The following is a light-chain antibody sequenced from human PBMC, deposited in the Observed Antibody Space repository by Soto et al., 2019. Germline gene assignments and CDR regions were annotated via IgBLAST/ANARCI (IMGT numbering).Light chain of an antibody. CDR3: QQYYNWPPIT. Sequence: EIVMTQSPATLSVSPGERATLSCRASQSISNNVAWYQQQPRQAPRLLIYGASTRATGIPATFSGSWSGTEFTLTTSSLLSEDFAVYYCQQYYNWPPITFGQGTLLEIK. CDR2: GAS. J-gene: IGKJ5*01. V-gene: IGKV3-15*01. CDR1: QSISNN.